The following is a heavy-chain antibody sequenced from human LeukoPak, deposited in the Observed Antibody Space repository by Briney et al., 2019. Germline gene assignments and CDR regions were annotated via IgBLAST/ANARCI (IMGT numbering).Heavy chain of an antibody. CDR3: AKDDASGSGWYVFDI. V-gene: IGHV3-21*04. J-gene: IGHJ4*02. D-gene: IGHD6-19*01. CDR1: GFTFSSYS. CDR2: ISSSSSYI. Sequence: GGSLRLSCAASGFTFSSYSMNWVRQAPGEGLEWVSSISSSSSYIYYADSVKGRFTISRDNAKNSLYLQMNSLRAEDTALYYCAKDDASGSGWYVFDIWGQGTLVTVSS.